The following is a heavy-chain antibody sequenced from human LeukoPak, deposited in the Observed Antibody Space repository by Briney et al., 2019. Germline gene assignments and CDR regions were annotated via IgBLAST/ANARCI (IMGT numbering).Heavy chain of an antibody. V-gene: IGHV3-23*01. CDR2: TSSSDAGT. J-gene: IGHJ4*02. CDR3: AKAPVTSCRGAYCYPFDS. Sequence: GGSLRLSCAASGFTLSAYAMSWVRQTPGKGLEWVAATSSSDAGTYHADSVRGRFTISRDNSKNTLYLQMNSLRAEDAAVYFCAKAPVTSCRGAYCYPFDSWGQGTLVTVSS. D-gene: IGHD2-21*01. CDR1: GFTLSAYA.